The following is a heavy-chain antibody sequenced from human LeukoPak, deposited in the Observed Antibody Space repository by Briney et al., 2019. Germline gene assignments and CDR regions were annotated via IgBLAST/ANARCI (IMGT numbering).Heavy chain of an antibody. CDR3: ARDWSAAVYAPFDY. CDR2: ISDDGSKK. V-gene: IGHV3-30*03. Sequence: GGSLRLSCEASGFTFKNAWMIWVRQAPDKGLEWVAVISDDGSKKYHADSVKGRFTISRDNSENTLYLQMKSLRHEDTAVYYCARDWSAAVYAPFDYWGQGTLVTVSS. J-gene: IGHJ4*02. D-gene: IGHD5/OR15-5a*01. CDR1: GFTFKNAW.